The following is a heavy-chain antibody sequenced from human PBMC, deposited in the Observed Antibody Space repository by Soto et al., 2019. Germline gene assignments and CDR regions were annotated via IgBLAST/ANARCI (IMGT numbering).Heavy chain of an antibody. Sequence: SVKVSCKASGGTFSSYTTSWVRQAPGQGLEWMGRIIPILGIANYAQKFQGRVTITADKSTSTAYMELSSLRSEDTAVYYCARDPPSVATGFWGQGTLVTVSS. CDR3: ARDPPSVATGF. CDR1: GGTFSSYT. J-gene: IGHJ4*02. D-gene: IGHD5-12*01. CDR2: IIPILGIA. V-gene: IGHV1-69*04.